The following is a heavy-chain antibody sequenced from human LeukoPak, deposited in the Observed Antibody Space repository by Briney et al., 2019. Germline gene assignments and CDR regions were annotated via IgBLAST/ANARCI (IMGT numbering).Heavy chain of an antibody. Sequence: PPETLSLTCTVSGGSISSYYWSWIRQPPGKGLEWIGYIYYSGSTNYNPSLKSRVTISVDTFKNQFALKLSSVTAADTAVYYCARRAYSSGWYYFDYWGQGTLVTVSS. J-gene: IGHJ4*02. CDR2: IYYSGST. V-gene: IGHV4-59*08. D-gene: IGHD6-19*01. CDR1: GGSISSYY. CDR3: ARRAYSSGWYYFDY.